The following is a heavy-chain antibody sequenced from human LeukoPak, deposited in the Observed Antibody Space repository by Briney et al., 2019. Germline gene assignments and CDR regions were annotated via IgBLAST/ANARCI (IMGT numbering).Heavy chain of an antibody. J-gene: IGHJ4*02. CDR1: GASISSYY. V-gene: IGHV4-4*07. CDR2: IYTSGST. Sequence: PSEPLSLTCSVSGASISSYYWGWIRQPAGKGLEWIGRIYTSGSTNYNPSLKSRVTISVDKSKNQFSLKLSSVTAADTAVYYCARGSSIWPNGYFDFWGQGTLVTVSS. CDR3: ARGSSIWPNGYFDF. D-gene: IGHD6-13*01.